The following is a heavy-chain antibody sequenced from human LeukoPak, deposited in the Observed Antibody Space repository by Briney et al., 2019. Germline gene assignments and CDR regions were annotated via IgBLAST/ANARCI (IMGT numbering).Heavy chain of an antibody. J-gene: IGHJ4*02. CDR2: ISYDGSNK. V-gene: IGHV3-30*18. D-gene: IGHD3-22*01. CDR1: GFTFSSYG. CDR3: AKDIFPTTEYYYDTSGPVDY. Sequence: GGSLRLSCAASGFTFSSYGMHWVRQAPGKGLEWVALISYDGSNKYYADSVKGRFTISRDNSKNTLYLQMNSLRAEDAAVYYCAKDIFPTTEYYYDTSGPVDYWGQGTLVTVSS.